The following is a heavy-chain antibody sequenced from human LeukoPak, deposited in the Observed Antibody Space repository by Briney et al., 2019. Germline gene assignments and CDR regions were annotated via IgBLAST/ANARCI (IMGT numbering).Heavy chain of an antibody. Sequence: PGGSLRLSCAASGFTFSSYSMDWVRQAPGKGLEWVSSISSSSSYIYYAGSVKGRFTISRDNAKNSLYLQMNSLRAEDTAVYYCARDRETTVTTGYFDYWGQGTLVTVSS. CDR3: ARDRETTVTTGYFDY. CDR1: GFTFSSYS. CDR2: ISSSSSYI. J-gene: IGHJ4*02. V-gene: IGHV3-21*01. D-gene: IGHD4-11*01.